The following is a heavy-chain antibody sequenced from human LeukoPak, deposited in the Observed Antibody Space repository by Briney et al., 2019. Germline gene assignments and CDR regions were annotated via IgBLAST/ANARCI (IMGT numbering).Heavy chain of an antibody. CDR3: ASSERGFLGPNTYYFDY. D-gene: IGHD3-3*01. Sequence: SETLSLTCTVSGGSISSYYWRWIRQPPGKGLEWIGYIYYSGSTNYNPSLKSRVTISVDTSKNQFSLKLSSVTAADTAVYYCASSERGFLGPNTYYFDYWGQGTLVTVSS. CDR1: GGSISSYY. V-gene: IGHV4-59*01. CDR2: IYYSGST. J-gene: IGHJ4*02.